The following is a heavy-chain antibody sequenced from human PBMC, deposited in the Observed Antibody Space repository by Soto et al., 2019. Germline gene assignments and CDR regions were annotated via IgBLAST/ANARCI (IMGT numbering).Heavy chain of an antibody. CDR1: GGSISSSSYY. CDR3: ARQKYSTGGGVDP. Sequence: QLQLQESGPGLVKPSETLSLTCTVSGGSISSSSYYWGWIRQPPGKGLEWIGSIYYSGSTYYNPSLKSRVTISVDTSKNQFSLKLSSVTAADTAVYYWARQKYSTGGGVDPWGQGTLVTVSS. J-gene: IGHJ5*02. CDR2: IYYSGST. V-gene: IGHV4-39*01. D-gene: IGHD2-8*01.